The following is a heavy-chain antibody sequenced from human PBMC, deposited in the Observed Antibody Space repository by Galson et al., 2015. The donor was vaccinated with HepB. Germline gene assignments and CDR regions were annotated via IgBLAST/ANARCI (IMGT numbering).Heavy chain of an antibody. D-gene: IGHD6-13*01. CDR1: GFIFSSYA. CDR3: AKASSNLISYSSSWYNY. CDR2: ISGGGGST. Sequence: SLRLSCAASGFIFSSYAMSWVRQAPGKGLEWVSAISGGGGSTYYADSVKGRFTISRDNSKNTLYLQMNSLRAEDTAVYYCAKASSNLISYSSSWYNYWDQGTLVTVSS. V-gene: IGHV3-23*01. J-gene: IGHJ4*02.